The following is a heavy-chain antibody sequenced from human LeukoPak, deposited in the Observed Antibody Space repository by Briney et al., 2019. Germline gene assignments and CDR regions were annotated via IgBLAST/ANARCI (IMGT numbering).Heavy chain of an antibody. CDR2: ISGSGAGT. CDR1: GFTFSNYA. J-gene: IGHJ3*01. V-gene: IGHV3-23*01. Sequence: PGGSLRLSCAASGFTFSNYAMSWVRQAPGKGLEWVSVISGSGAGTYYADSVKGRFTISRDNSKNTLYLQMNSLRAEDTAVYYCAKPYTSGWYHAFDFWGQGTMVTVSS. D-gene: IGHD6-19*01. CDR3: AKPYTSGWYHAFDF.